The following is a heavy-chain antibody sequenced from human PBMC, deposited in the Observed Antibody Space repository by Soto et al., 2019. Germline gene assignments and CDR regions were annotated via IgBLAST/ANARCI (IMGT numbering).Heavy chain of an antibody. V-gene: IGHV4-39*01. CDR3: ASNTYYDFWSGPAP. Sequence: NPSETLSLTCTVSGGSISSSSYYWGWIRQPPGKGLEWIGSIYYSGSTYYNPSLKSRVTISVDTSKNQFSLKLSSVTAADTAVYYCASNTYYDFWSGPAPWGQGTLVTVSS. CDR1: GGSISSSSYY. D-gene: IGHD3-3*01. CDR2: IYYSGST. J-gene: IGHJ5*02.